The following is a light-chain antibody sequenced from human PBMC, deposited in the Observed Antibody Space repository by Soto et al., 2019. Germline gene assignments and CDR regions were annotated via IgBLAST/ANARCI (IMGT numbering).Light chain of an antibody. V-gene: IGLV2-14*03. J-gene: IGLJ2*01. Sequence: QSDLTQPASVSGSPGQSITISCTGTSSDVGAYNYVSWYQQHPGKAPKLIIYEVSDRPSGVSNRFSGSKSGNTASLTISGLQAEGEADYYCSSFAGSRVLVLGGGTKLTVL. CDR2: EVS. CDR1: SSDVGAYNY. CDR3: SSFAGSRVLV.